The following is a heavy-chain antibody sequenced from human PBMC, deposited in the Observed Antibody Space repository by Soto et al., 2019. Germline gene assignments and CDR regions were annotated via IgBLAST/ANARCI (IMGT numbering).Heavy chain of an antibody. CDR2: ISAYSGDT. V-gene: IGHV1-18*01. J-gene: IGHJ4*02. CDR1: GFTFTNYY. D-gene: IGHD6-13*01. Sequence: QVQLVQSGAEVKKPGASVKVSCKTSGFTFTNYYIYWVRQAPGQGLELVGWISAYSGDTQYAQTLHGRVTMTTDTSASTAYLELRSLRSDDTAVYFCASGDTCSLSWYFYYWCQGSLITLAS. CDR3: ASGDTCSLSWYFYY.